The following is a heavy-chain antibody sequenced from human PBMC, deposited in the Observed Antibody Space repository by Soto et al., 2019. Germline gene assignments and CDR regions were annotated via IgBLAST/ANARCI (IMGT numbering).Heavy chain of an antibody. V-gene: IGHV3-33*01. CDR3: ARGSSVVTLWYFDY. Sequence: GGSLRLSCAASGFTFSSYGMHWVRQAPGKGLEWVAVIWYDGSNKYYADSVKGRFTISRDNSKNTLYLQMNSLRAEDTAVYYCARGSSVVTLWYFDYWGQGTLVTVSS. CDR2: IWYDGSNK. J-gene: IGHJ4*02. D-gene: IGHD2-21*02. CDR1: GFTFSSYG.